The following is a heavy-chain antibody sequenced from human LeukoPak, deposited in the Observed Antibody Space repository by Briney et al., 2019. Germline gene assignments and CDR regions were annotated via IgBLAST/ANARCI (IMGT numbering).Heavy chain of an antibody. CDR2: IYYSGST. CDR1: GGSISSSGYY. Sequence: PSETLSLTCTVSGGSISSSGYYWGWIRQPPGKGLEWIGSIYYSGSTYYNPSLKSRVTISVDTSKNQFSLKLSSVTAADTAVYYCATAQYIMYHQQYYFDYWGQGTLVTVSS. J-gene: IGHJ4*02. V-gene: IGHV4-39*07. D-gene: IGHD3-16*01. CDR3: ATAQYIMYHQQYYFDY.